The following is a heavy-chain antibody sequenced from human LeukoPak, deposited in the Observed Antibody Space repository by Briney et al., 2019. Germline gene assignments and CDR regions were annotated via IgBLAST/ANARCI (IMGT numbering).Heavy chain of an antibody. CDR2: ITGSTTTI. Sequence: GGSLRLSCAASGFTFSVYSMNWVRQAPGKGLEWISYITGSTTTIYYADSVRGRFTISRDNAKNSLYLQLNNLRPDDTAVYYCARGTDWYADYWGRGTLVTVSS. CDR3: ARGTDWYADY. D-gene: IGHD3-9*01. J-gene: IGHJ4*02. V-gene: IGHV3-48*01. CDR1: GFTFSVYS.